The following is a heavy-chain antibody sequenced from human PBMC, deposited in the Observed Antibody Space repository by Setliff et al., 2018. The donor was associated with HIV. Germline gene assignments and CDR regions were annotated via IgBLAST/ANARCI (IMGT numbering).Heavy chain of an antibody. J-gene: IGHJ4*02. CDR1: GVSISGHF. Sequence: PSETLSLTCFVSGVSISGHFWGWIRQPPGKGLEWIGHIYTSGTTEDNPSLDSRVTISVDTSRDQFSLNLRSVTAADTALYFCARLIHTGLLYFDYWGLGMLVTVSS. D-gene: IGHD2-8*02. CDR3: ARLIHTGLLYFDY. CDR2: IYTSGTT. V-gene: IGHV4-4*09.